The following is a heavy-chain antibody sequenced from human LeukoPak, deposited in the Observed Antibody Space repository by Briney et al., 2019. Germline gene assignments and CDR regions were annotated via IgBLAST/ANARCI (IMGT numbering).Heavy chain of an antibody. CDR2: INSNGHTI. D-gene: IGHD6-19*01. V-gene: IGHV3-48*03. CDR1: GFTFSHYE. J-gene: IGHJ4*02. CDR3: ARAAYSGYSSGWSFDY. Sequence: GGSLRLSCAASGFTFSHYEMNWVRQAPGKGLEWVSYINSNGHTIYYAASVKGRFTISRDNAKNSLYLQMNSLRAEDTAVYYCARAAYSGYSSGWSFDYWGQGTLVTVSS.